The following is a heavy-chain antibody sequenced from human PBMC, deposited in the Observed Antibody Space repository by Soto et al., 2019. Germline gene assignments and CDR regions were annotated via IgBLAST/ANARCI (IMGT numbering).Heavy chain of an antibody. J-gene: IGHJ5*02. CDR1: GGSITSDNYY. V-gene: IGHV4-30-4*01. CDR3: ARLYGAGRNWFDT. D-gene: IGHD3-10*01. Sequence: SETLSLTCSVSGGSITSDNYYWSWIRQHPGKGLEWIGYIYYTGSTYYSPSLKSRIIISVDTSTSQFSLNLISVTAADTAVYYCARLYGAGRNWFDTWGQGTLVTVSS. CDR2: IYYTGST.